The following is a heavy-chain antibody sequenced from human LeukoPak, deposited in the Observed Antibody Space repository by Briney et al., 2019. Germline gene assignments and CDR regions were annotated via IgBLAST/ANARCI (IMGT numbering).Heavy chain of an antibody. CDR1: GLTVSRHY. CDR2: ISTGGST. Sequence: GGSLRLSCAASGLTVSRHYMTWVRQAPGKGLDWLSVISTGGSTNYADSVKGRFTISRDSSKNTLFLQMNSLRADDTAVYYCARDDYYDSSGLDYWGQGTVVTVSS. CDR3: ARDDYYDSSGLDY. J-gene: IGHJ4*02. V-gene: IGHV3-53*01. D-gene: IGHD3-22*01.